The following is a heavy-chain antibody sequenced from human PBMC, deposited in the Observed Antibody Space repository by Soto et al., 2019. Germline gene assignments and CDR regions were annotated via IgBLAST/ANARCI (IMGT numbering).Heavy chain of an antibody. CDR3: AAVGDTAMVTSDY. J-gene: IGHJ4*02. CDR1: GFTFTSSA. D-gene: IGHD5-18*01. CDR2: IVVGSGNT. Sequence: SVKVSCQASGFTFTSSAMQWVRQARGQRLEWIGWIVVGSGNTNYAQKFQERVTITRDMSTSTAYMELSSLRSEDTAVYYCAAVGDTAMVTSDYWGQGTLVTVSS. V-gene: IGHV1-58*02.